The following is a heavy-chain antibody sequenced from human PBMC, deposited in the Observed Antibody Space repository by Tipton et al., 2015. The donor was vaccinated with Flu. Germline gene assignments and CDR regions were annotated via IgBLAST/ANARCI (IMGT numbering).Heavy chain of an antibody. Sequence: LVKPSQTLTLTCTFSGFSLSTSGVGVGWIRQPPGKALEWLGLLYWDEDKRYSPSLKTRLTITKDTSKNLVVLTVTNVDPLDTATYYCVHRHGTAADPFDYWGQGTLVTVSS. V-gene: IGHV2-5*02. CDR3: VHRHGTAADPFDY. CDR1: GFSLSTSGVG. CDR2: LYWDEDK. D-gene: IGHD1/OR15-1a*01. J-gene: IGHJ4*02.